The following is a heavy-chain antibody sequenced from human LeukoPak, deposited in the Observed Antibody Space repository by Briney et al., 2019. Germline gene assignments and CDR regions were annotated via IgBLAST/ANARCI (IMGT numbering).Heavy chain of an antibody. CDR1: GSGFTFSSNW. CDR2: VSSMSTTI. V-gene: IGHV3-48*02. D-gene: IGHD3-3*01. CDR3: ARDFWRGRDY. J-gene: IGHJ4*02. Sequence: PGGSLRLSCAASGSGFTFSSNWMHWVREAPGKGLEWLSYVSSMSTTIYYADSVKGRFTISRDNAKNSLYLQMNSLRDEDTAVYYCARDFWRGRDYWGQGTLVTASS.